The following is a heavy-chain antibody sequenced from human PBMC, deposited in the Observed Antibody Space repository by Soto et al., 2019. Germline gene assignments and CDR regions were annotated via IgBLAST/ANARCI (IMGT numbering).Heavy chain of an antibody. CDR2: VTFDGSHQ. V-gene: IGHV3-30*03. J-gene: IGHJ5*02. CDR3: ARSSNSDYRGPFDL. CDR1: GFSFSSHG. D-gene: IGHD4-4*01. Sequence: XGSLRLSCAAAGFSFSSHGMHWVRQAPGKGLEWVAVVTFDGSHQYYADSVKGRFTISRDNSRNMVYLQMNSLREDDTAIYFCARSSNSDYRGPFDLWGQGIQVTVSS.